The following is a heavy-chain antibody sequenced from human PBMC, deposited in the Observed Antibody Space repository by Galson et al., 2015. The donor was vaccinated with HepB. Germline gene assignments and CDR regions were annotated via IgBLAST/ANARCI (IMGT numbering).Heavy chain of an antibody. V-gene: IGHV1-18*01. CDR2: ISAYNGNT. CDR1: GYTFTSYG. CDR3: ARGYCSGGSCYSDTPYYYGMDV. J-gene: IGHJ6*02. Sequence: SVKVSCKASGYTFTSYGISWVRQAPGQGLEWMGWISAYNGNTNYAQKLQGRVTMTTDTSTSTAYMELRSLRSDDTAVYYCARGYCSGGSCYSDTPYYYGMDVWGQGTTVTVSS. D-gene: IGHD2-15*01.